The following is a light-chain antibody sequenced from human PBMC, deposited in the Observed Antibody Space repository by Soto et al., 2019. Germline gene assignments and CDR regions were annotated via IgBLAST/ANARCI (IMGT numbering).Light chain of an antibody. CDR2: VAS. CDR3: QQSYNTPYT. J-gene: IGKJ2*01. Sequence: DIQMTQSPSSLSASVGDRVTITCRASRTVYKYLNWYQQKPGKAPKLLIYVASNLQSAVPSRFSGSGFETDFILTIDDLQPEDFGPYYCQQSYNTPYTFGQGTKVDIK. V-gene: IGKV1-39*01. CDR1: RTVYKY.